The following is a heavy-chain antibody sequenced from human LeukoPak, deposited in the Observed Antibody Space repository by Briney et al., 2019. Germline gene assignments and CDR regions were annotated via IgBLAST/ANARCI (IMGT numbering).Heavy chain of an antibody. D-gene: IGHD1-7*01. V-gene: IGHV1-2*06. CDR3: ARGRDWNYLY. Sequence: ASVKVSCEASGYTFTGYYIHWMRQAPGQGLEWMGRINPNSGATNYAQKFQGRVTMTRDTSISTAYMDLSSLTSDDTAVYYCARGRDWNYLYWGQGTLVTVSS. J-gene: IGHJ4*02. CDR2: INPNSGAT. CDR1: GYTFTGYY.